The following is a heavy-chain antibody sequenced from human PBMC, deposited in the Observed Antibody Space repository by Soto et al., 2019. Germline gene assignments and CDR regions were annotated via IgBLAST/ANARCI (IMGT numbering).Heavy chain of an antibody. V-gene: IGHV4-39*07. Sequence: SETLSLTCTVSNGSISSAIYYWGWIRQPPGKGLEWIGSIYHSGSTYYNPSLQGRVTISVDTSKNQFSLKLSSVTAADTAMYYCARVRVAVAGLDYWGQGILVTVSS. J-gene: IGHJ4*02. CDR1: NGSISSAIYY. D-gene: IGHD6-19*01. CDR3: ARVRVAVAGLDY. CDR2: IYHSGST.